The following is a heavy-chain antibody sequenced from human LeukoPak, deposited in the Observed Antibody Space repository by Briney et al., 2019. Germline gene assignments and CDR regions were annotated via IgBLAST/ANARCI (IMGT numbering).Heavy chain of an antibody. J-gene: IGHJ6*03. V-gene: IGHV1-8*03. CDR2: INPNSGNT. CDR3: ARKNGVTYYDILTGWGWYYYYMDV. CDR1: GYTFTSYD. D-gene: IGHD3-9*01. Sequence: ASVKVSCKASGYTFTSYDINWVRQATGQGLEWMGWINPNSGNTGYAQKFQGRVTITRNTSISTAYMELSSLRSEDTAVYYCARKNGVTYYDILTGWGWYYYYMDVWGKGTTVTVSS.